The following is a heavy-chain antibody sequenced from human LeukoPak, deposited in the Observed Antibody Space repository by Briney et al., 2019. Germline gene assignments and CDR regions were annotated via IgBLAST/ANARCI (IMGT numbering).Heavy chain of an antibody. CDR3: ARAYGGNPFDY. J-gene: IGHJ4*02. V-gene: IGHV3-48*01. Sequence: GGSLRLSCAASGFTFSSYSMNWARQAPGKGLEWVSYTSSSSDPIYYADSVKGRFTISRDSAKNSLYLKMNSLRAQDTAVYYCARAYGGNPFDYWGQGTLVTVSS. CDR2: TSSSSDPI. D-gene: IGHD4-23*01. CDR1: GFTFSSYS.